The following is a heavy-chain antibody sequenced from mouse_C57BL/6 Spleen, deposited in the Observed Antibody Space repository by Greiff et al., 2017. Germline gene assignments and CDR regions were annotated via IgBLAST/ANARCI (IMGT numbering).Heavy chain of an antibody. CDR3: ARRGYSNLYYYAMDY. V-gene: IGHV1-78*01. CDR2: IYPRDGST. CDR1: GYTFTDHT. Sequence: VKLQESDAELVKPGASVKISCKVSGYTFTDHTIHWMKQRPEQGLEWIGYIYPRDGSTKYNEKFKGKATLTADKSSSTAYMQLNSLTSEDSAVYFCARRGYSNLYYYAMDYWGQGTSVTVSS. D-gene: IGHD2-5*01. J-gene: IGHJ4*01.